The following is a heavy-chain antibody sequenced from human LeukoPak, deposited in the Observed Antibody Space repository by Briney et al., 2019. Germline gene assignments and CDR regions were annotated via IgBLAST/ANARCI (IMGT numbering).Heavy chain of an antibody. V-gene: IGHV7-4-1*02. Sequence: GASVKVSCKASGYIFTNYPMNWERQAPGQGLEWMGWINTNTGNPTYAQGFTERFVFSWDTSVSTAYLQISSLKAEDTAVYYCARDSYCSGGTCYSRVGYWCQGTVVTVSS. D-gene: IGHD2-15*01. J-gene: IGHJ4*02. CDR2: INTNTGNP. CDR3: ARDSYCSGGTCYSRVGY. CDR1: GYIFTNYP.